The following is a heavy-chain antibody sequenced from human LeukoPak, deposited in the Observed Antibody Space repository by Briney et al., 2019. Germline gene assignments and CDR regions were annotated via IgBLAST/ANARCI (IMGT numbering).Heavy chain of an antibody. Sequence: ASVKVSCKASGYTFTSYYMHWVRQAPGQGLEWMGIINPSGGSTSYAQKFQGRVTMTEDTSTDTAYMELSSLRSEDTAVYYCATAPPWIQLWLRDWGQGTLVTVSS. CDR2: INPSGGST. CDR3: ATAPPWIQLWLRD. J-gene: IGHJ4*02. CDR1: GYTFTSYY. D-gene: IGHD5-18*01. V-gene: IGHV1-46*01.